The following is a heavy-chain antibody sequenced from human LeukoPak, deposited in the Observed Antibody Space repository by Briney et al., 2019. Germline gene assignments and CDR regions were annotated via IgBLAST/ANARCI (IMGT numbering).Heavy chain of an antibody. D-gene: IGHD2-21*01. CDR1: GGSISSSSYY. CDR3: ARHRSHILGH. J-gene: IGHJ4*02. CDR2: SGST. Sequence: PSETLSLTCTVSGGSISSSSYYWGWIRQPPGKGLEWIGSGSTYYNPSLKSRVTISVDTSKNQFSLKLSSVTAADTAVYYCARHRSHILGHWGQGTLVTVSS. V-gene: IGHV4-39*01.